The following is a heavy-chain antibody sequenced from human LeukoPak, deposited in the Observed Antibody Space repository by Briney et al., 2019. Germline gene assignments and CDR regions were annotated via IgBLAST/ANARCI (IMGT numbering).Heavy chain of an antibody. J-gene: IGHJ4*02. D-gene: IGHD3-16*01. Sequence: SQTLSLTCTVSGGSISSGGYYWSWIPPHPGKGLEWIGYIYYSGSTYYNPSLKSRVTISVDTSKNQFSLKLSSVTAADTAVYYCASSVWGHFDYWGQGTQVTVSS. CDR1: GGSISSGGYY. V-gene: IGHV4-31*03. CDR2: IYYSGST. CDR3: ASSVWGHFDY.